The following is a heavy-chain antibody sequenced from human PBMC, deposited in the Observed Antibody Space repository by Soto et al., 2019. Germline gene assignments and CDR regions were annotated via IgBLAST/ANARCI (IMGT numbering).Heavy chain of an antibody. V-gene: IGHV1-18*01. CDR1: GYTFTSYG. Sequence: QVQLVQSGAEVKKPGASVKVSCKASGYTFTSYGISWVRQAPGQGLEWMGWISASNGNTNYAQKFQGRVTMTTHTSTNTAYMELRSLRSDDTAVYYCARDHLRSTVFEVLIPRFDYWGQGTLVTVSS. J-gene: IGHJ4*02. CDR2: ISASNGNT. D-gene: IGHD3-3*01. CDR3: ARDHLRSTVFEVLIPRFDY.